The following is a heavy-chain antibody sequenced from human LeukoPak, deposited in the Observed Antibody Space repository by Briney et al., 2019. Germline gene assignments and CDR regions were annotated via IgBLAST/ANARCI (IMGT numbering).Heavy chain of an antibody. CDR2: INRDGSST. D-gene: IGHD5-18*01. Sequence: GGSLRLSCAASGIIFSNYWMHWVRQAPGKGLVWVSRINRDGSSTSYADSVKGRFTISRDNAKNTLYLQMNSLRAEDTAVYHCARGGGYSYGSFDYWGQGTLVTVSS. CDR3: ARGGGYSYGSFDY. J-gene: IGHJ4*02. V-gene: IGHV3-74*01. CDR1: GIIFSNYW.